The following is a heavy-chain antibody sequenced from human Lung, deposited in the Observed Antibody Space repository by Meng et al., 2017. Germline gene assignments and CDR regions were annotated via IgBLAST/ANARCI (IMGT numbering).Heavy chain of an antibody. Sequence: QWSGPGWGRPPEALSLACIAPGGSISTSGYYWGWIRQPPGKGLEWIGSIGHSGFTYYTPSLKSRVAVSLDTSKSQFSLMLTSVTAADTAVYYCVRSSAWVRTGFDPWGQGTLVTVSS. CDR2: IGHSGFT. J-gene: IGHJ5*02. V-gene: IGHV4-39*01. CDR3: VRSSAWVRTGFDP. CDR1: GGSISTSGYY. D-gene: IGHD6-19*01.